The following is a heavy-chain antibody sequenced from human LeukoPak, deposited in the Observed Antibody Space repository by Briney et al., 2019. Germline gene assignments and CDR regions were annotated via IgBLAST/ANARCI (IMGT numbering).Heavy chain of an antibody. Sequence: GASLKISCKGSGYTFTNYWIGWVRQMPGKGLEWMGIIYPGDSDTRYSPSFQGQVTISADKSINTAYLQWSGLKASDTAMYYCARQGHGDYWGQGTLVTVSS. CDR2: IYPGDSDT. J-gene: IGHJ4*02. V-gene: IGHV5-51*01. CDR1: GYTFTNYW. CDR3: ARQGHGDY.